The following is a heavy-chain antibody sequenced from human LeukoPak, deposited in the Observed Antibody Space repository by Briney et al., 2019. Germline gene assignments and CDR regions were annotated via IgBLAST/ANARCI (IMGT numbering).Heavy chain of an antibody. CDR3: ARNMVAQYYYDSSGYFYYFDY. D-gene: IGHD3-22*01. Sequence: SETLSLTCTVSGGSISSYYWSWIRQPPGKGLEWIGYIYYSGSTNYNPSLKSRVTISVDTSKNQFSLKLSSVTAADTAVYYCARNMVAQYYYDSSGYFYYFDYWGQGTLVTVSS. V-gene: IGHV4-59*01. CDR2: IYYSGST. CDR1: GGSISSYY. J-gene: IGHJ4*02.